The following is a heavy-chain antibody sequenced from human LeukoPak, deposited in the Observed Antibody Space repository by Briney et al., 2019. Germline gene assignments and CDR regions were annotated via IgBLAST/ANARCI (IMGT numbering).Heavy chain of an antibody. CDR2: IYSGGST. Sequence: PGGSLRLSCAASGFTVSSNYMSWVRQAPGKGLEWVSVIYSGGSTYYADSVKGRFTISRDNSKNTLWLQMNSLRAEDTAVYYCAKDRIPPAFDIWGQGTMVTVSS. CDR3: AKDRIPPAFDI. CDR1: GFTVSSNY. J-gene: IGHJ3*02. V-gene: IGHV3-53*01.